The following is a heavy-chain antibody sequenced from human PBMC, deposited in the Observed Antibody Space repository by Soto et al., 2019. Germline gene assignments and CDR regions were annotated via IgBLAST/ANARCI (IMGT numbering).Heavy chain of an antibody. J-gene: IGHJ3*02. D-gene: IGHD2-15*01. V-gene: IGHV1-18*01. CDR2: ISPYNGKT. Sequence: GPEVKKPGASVSISCKASGYKFTSYGFIWVRQAPGHGLEWVGWISPYNGKTEYAQNFRGRVTLTTDTYTSRAYMDLSSLTSDDTAVYYCANDRYSGNCCAAFEIRCLGTTLIVSS. CDR1: GYKFTSYG. CDR3: ANDRYSGNCCAAFEI.